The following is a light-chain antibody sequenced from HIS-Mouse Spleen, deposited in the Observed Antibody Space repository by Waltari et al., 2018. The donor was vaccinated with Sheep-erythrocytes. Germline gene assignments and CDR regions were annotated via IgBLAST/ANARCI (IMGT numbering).Light chain of an antibody. Sequence: QSALTQSASVSGTPGQSFPLSCTATGRDVGCYHLVSWYQHHPAKAPKLMIYAGSKRPSGVSNRFSGSKSGNTASLTISGLQAEDEADYYCCSYAGSSTPWVFGGGTKLTVL. CDR2: AGS. CDR3: CSYAGSSTPWV. V-gene: IGLV2-23*01. CDR1: GRDVGCYHL. J-gene: IGLJ3*02.